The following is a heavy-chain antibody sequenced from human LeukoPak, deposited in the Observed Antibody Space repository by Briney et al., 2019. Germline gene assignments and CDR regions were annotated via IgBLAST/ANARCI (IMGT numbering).Heavy chain of an antibody. D-gene: IGHD5-24*01. CDR1: GYTFTAYY. CDR3: ARVRRDGYNLSPRYFDY. V-gene: IGHV1-2*02. CDR2: INPNSGGT. Sequence: ASVKVSCKASGYTFTAYYMHWVRQAPGQGLEWMGWINPNSGGTNYAQKFQGRVTMTRDTSISTAYMELSRLRSDDTAVYYCARVRRDGYNLSPRYFDYWGQGTLVTVSS. J-gene: IGHJ4*02.